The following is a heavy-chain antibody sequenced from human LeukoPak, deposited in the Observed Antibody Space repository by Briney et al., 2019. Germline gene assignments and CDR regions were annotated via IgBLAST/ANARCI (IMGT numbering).Heavy chain of an antibody. Sequence: GESLKISCRGSGYSFTSYWIGWVRQMPGKDLEGRGIIYPGDSDTRYSPSFQGQGTISADKSISTAYLQWSSLKASDTAMYYCARRGYDYVWGSYPLIDYWGQGTLVTVSS. CDR1: GYSFTSYW. V-gene: IGHV5-51*01. J-gene: IGHJ4*02. D-gene: IGHD3-16*02. CDR3: ARRGYDYVWGSYPLIDY. CDR2: IYPGDSDT.